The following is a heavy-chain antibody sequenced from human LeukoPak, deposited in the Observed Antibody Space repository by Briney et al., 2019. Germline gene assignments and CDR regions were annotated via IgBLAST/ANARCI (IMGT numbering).Heavy chain of an antibody. CDR3: AREYRHQPD. CDR1: GYIHTELS. D-gene: IGHD5-12*01. V-gene: IGHV1-24*01. Sequence: ASVKVSCKVSGYIHTELSVHWVRQPPGKGLEWMGRFGPEDGETIFAQKFQGRFTMTWDTSITTAYMELSSLRSEDTAVYYCAREYRHQPDWGQGTLVTVSS. CDR2: FGPEDGET. J-gene: IGHJ4*02.